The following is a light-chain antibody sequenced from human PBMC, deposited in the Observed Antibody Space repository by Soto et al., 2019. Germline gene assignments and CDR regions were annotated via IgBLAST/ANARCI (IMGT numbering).Light chain of an antibody. Sequence: QSALTQPPSASGTPGQRVTISCSGSSSNIGRNYVFWYQQLPGTAPKLLIYRNNQRPSGVPDRFSGSKSGTSASLAISGLRSEDEADYYCAAWDDSLSGLWGFGTGTKVTVL. J-gene: IGLJ1*01. V-gene: IGLV1-47*01. CDR1: SSNIGRNY. CDR2: RNN. CDR3: AAWDDSLSGLWG.